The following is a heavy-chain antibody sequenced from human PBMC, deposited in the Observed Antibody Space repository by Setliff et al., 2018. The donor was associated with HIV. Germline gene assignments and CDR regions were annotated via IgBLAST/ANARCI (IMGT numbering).Heavy chain of an antibody. CDR2: ISGGAGIT. CDR1: GFTLSSYA. CDR3: AKGAPSDGIHYYYYMDV. J-gene: IGHJ6*03. D-gene: IGHD3-16*01. V-gene: IGHV3-23*01. Sequence: GGSLRLSCAATGFTLSSYAMCWVRQAPGKGLEWVSAISGGAGITYYADSVKGRFTISRDNSKNTLYLEMSSLRAEDTAIYYCAKGAPSDGIHYYYYMDVWGKGTTVTVSS.